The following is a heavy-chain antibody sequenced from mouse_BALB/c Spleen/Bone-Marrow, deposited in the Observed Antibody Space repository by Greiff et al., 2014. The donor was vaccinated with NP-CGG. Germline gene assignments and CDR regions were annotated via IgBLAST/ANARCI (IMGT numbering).Heavy chain of an antibody. CDR2: INPYNDDT. V-gene: IGHV1-25*01. J-gene: IGHJ4*01. CDR1: GYSFTGYT. D-gene: IGHD2-2*01. CDR3: ARLGLRLAMDY. Sequence: EVHLVESGPELVKPGASMKISCKASGYSFTGYTINWVKQSHGKHLEWIGLINPYNDDTNYNQRFKGKATLTVDTSSNTAYMELVSLTSEDSAVYYCARLGLRLAMDYWGQGTSVTVSS.